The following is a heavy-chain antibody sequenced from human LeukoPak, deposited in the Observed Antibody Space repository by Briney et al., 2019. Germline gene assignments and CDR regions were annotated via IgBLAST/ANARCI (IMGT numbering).Heavy chain of an antibody. D-gene: IGHD2-2*01. CDR2: IYYSGST. J-gene: IGHJ5*02. Sequence: PSETLSLTCTVSGGSISSSSYYWGWIRQPPGKGLEWIGSIYYSGSTYYNPSLKSRVTISVDTSKNQFSLKLSSVTAADTAVYYCARGKRDIVVVPAARRNKKTANWFDPWGQGTLVTVSS. V-gene: IGHV4-39*01. CDR1: GGSISSSSYY. CDR3: ARGKRDIVVVPAARRNKKTANWFDP.